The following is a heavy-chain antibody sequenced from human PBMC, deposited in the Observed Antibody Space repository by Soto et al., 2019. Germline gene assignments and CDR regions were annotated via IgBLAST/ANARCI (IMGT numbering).Heavy chain of an antibody. D-gene: IGHD3-10*01. CDR3: ARSITMVRGVIITSLYYYGMDV. CDR2: IWYDGSNK. J-gene: IGHJ6*02. Sequence: GGSLRLSCAASGFTFSSYGMHWVRQAPGKGLEWVAVIWYDGSNKYYADSVKGRFTISRDNSKNTLYLQMNSLRAEDTAVYYCARSITMVRGVIITSLYYYGMDVWGQGTTVTVSS. CDR1: GFTFSSYG. V-gene: IGHV3-33*01.